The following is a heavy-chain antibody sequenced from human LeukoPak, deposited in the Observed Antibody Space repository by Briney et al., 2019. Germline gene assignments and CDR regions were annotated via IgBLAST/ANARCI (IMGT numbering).Heavy chain of an antibody. Sequence: GGSLRLSCATSGFNFDRYTIHWVRQAPGKGLEWVSLAGWAGGTTYYSDPVRGRFTISRDSGKDSVYLQMNSLTTDDTAFYFCAKELDTMFFDYWGQGALVTVSS. V-gene: IGHV3-43*01. CDR1: GFNFDRYT. CDR3: AKELDTMFFDY. J-gene: IGHJ4*02. D-gene: IGHD5-18*01. CDR2: AGWAGGTT.